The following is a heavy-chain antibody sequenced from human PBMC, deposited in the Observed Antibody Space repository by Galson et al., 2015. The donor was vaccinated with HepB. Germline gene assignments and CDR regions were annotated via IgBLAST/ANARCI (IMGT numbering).Heavy chain of an antibody. J-gene: IGHJ4*02. D-gene: IGHD4-23*01. V-gene: IGHV3-30*18. Sequence: SLRLSCAASGFTFSSYGMHWVRQAPGKGLEWMAFISDDGSKKHYADSVKGPFTISRDNSKNTLYLQMNSLSAEDTAVYYCAKGAISDNNSPDYWGQGTLVTVSS. CDR3: AKGAISDNNSPDY. CDR2: ISDDGSKK. CDR1: GFTFSSYG.